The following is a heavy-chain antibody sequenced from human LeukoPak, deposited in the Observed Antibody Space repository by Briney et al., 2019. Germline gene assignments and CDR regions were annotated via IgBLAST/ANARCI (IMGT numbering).Heavy chain of an antibody. CDR1: GGSVSSSSHY. J-gene: IGHJ4*02. CDR2: IYYSGST. D-gene: IGHD3-22*01. Sequence: SETLSLTCTVSGGSVSSSSHYWVWIRQLPGKGLEWFGSIYYSGSTYYNPSLKSRVTISVDTTKSQFSLKLTSVTAADTAVYYCARDYYHSSGYYFADYWGQGTLATVSS. V-gene: IGHV4-39*02. CDR3: ARDYYHSSGYYFADY.